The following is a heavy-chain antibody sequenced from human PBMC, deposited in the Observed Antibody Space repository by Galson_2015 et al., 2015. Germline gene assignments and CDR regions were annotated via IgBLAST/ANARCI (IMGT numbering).Heavy chain of an antibody. Sequence: SLRLSCAASGFTFRSYWMSWVRQAPGKGLEWVANIQEDGSNNYYVDSVKGRFAISRDNAQDLLYLQMNSLRADDTAMYYCARSSSHSWPDPWGQGTLVTVSS. V-gene: IGHV3-7*01. CDR1: GFTFRSYW. J-gene: IGHJ5*02. D-gene: IGHD5/OR15-5a*01. CDR3: ARSSSHSWPDP. CDR2: IQEDGSNN.